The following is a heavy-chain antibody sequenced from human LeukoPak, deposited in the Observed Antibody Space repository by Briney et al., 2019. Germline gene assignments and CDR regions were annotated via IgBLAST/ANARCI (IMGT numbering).Heavy chain of an antibody. CDR3: ASRGSTSDSAYFLDS. J-gene: IGHJ4*02. CDR2: INPKSGGP. V-gene: IGHV1-2*02. CDR1: GYTFTGYY. Sequence: ASVTVSCKDSGYTFTGYYIHWVRQAPRQGLEWMGWINPKSGGPKYAQKSQGRVTMTRDTSNSTAYMDLSRLRSDDTGGYYCASRGSTSDSAYFLDSWGQGTLATVSS. D-gene: IGHD3-16*01.